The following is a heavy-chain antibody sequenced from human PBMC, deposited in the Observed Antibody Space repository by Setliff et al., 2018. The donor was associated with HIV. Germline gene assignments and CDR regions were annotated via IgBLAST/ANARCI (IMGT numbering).Heavy chain of an antibody. D-gene: IGHD1-1*01. J-gene: IGHJ6*03. CDR3: ARHGTYEAHYSYMDV. CDR2: IYHSGTT. CDR1: GFSISSGHY. Sequence: LSLTCAVSGFSISSGHYWAWIRQPPGKGLEWIGSIYHSGTTYDNPSLKSRVTISVDSSKNHFSLILSSVTAADTAVYYCARHGTYEAHYSYMDVWGKGITVTVSS. V-gene: IGHV4-38-2*01.